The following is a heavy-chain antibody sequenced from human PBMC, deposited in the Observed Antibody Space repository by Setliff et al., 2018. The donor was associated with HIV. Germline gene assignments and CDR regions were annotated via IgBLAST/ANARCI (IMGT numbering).Heavy chain of an antibody. CDR3: ARGGGSSYLYDSRGSEYFQF. CDR1: GYMFREYY. D-gene: IGHD3-22*01. J-gene: IGHJ1*01. CDR2: IDPEEGET. V-gene: IGHV1-69-2*01. Sequence: GASVKVSCKASGYMFREYYIYWIQQAPGKGLEWMGRIDPEEGETIYAEKFQGRVTITADTSTDTAYMELSSLTSEDSAVYYCARGGGSSYLYDSRGSEYFQFWGQGALVTVSS.